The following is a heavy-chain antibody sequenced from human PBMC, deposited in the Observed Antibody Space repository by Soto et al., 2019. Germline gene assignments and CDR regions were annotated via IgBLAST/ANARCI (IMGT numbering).Heavy chain of an antibody. J-gene: IGHJ4*01. V-gene: IGHV3-30*18. Sequence: PVGSLRLSCAASGFTFRWFGMHWVRQAPGKGLEWVAVISNDGDNKSYGDSVKGRFTISRDNSKNTLYLQMNSLRGEDTAVYYCAKGEVRGVVPSCSDNWGHGTLVTVSS. D-gene: IGHD3-10*01. CDR1: GFTFRWFG. CDR3: AKGEVRGVVPSCSDN. CDR2: ISNDGDNK.